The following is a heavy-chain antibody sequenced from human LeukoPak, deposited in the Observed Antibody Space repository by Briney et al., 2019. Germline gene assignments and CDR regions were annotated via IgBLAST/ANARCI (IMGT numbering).Heavy chain of an antibody. J-gene: IGHJ6*03. D-gene: IGHD3-3*02. CDR2: INHSGST. CDR3: ASQPGILAYYYMDV. Sequence: SQTLSLTCTVSGGSISSGSYYWSWIRQPPGKGLEWIGEINHSGSTNYNPSLKSRVTISVDTSKNQFSLKLSSVTAADTAVYYCASQPGILAYYYMDVWGKGTTVTVSS. CDR1: GGSISSGSYY. V-gene: IGHV4-39*07.